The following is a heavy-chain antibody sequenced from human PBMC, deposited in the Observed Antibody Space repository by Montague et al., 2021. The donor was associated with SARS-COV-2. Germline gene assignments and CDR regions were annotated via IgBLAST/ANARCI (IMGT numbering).Heavy chain of an antibody. J-gene: IGHJ4*02. Sequence: CAISGDSVWGNTAAWNWIRQSPSGGLEWLGVRNYRSKWTSDYATSVEGRISIDPDTSKNQFFLHLRSVTPEDTGVYYCVRDTGSAQAGFDAWGQGTLVTVSS. D-gene: IGHD4-17*01. CDR3: VRDTGSAQAGFDA. V-gene: IGHV6-1*01. CDR2: RNYRSKWTS. CDR1: GDSVWGNTAA.